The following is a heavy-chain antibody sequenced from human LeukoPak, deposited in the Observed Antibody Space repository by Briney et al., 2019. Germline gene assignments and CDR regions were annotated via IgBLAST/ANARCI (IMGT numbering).Heavy chain of an antibody. J-gene: IGHJ4*02. Sequence: GGSLRLSCAASGFPFSSYGMHWVRQAPGKGLEWVAVIWYDGSNKYYADSVKGRFTISRDNSKNTLYLQMNSLRAEDTAVYYCAKDLGGGYGIFDYWGQGTLVTVSS. CDR1: GFPFSSYG. D-gene: IGHD5-12*01. V-gene: IGHV3-33*06. CDR2: IWYDGSNK. CDR3: AKDLGGGYGIFDY.